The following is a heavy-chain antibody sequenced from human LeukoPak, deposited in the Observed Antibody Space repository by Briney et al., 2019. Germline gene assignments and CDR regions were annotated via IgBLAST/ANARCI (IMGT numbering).Heavy chain of an antibody. J-gene: IGHJ4*02. D-gene: IGHD3-9*01. CDR2: ISSSSSYI. V-gene: IGHV3-21*01. CDR1: GVTFSSYT. Sequence: GGSLRLSCAASGVTFSSYTMNWVRQAPGKGLEWVSSISSSSSYIYYAESVKGRFTMSRDNAKNSLYLQMNSLRAEDTAVFFFTQETAYDILTGYFDYWGQGTLVTVSS. CDR3: TQETAYDILTGYFDY.